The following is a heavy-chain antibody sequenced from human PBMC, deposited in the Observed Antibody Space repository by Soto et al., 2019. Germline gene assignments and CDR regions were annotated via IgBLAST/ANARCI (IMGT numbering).Heavy chain of an antibody. V-gene: IGHV4-59*01. D-gene: IGHD5-18*01. CDR1: GGSINNFH. CDR2: VFYSGRT. J-gene: IGHJ4*02. CDR3: ARIKSGYSYGSIIDF. Sequence: QVQLQESGPGLVKPSETLALTCSVSGGSINNFHWSWIRQPPGKGLEWIGFVFYSGRTTYNPSLQSRVTISVDTSHNHFSLKVRSVTAADTATYYCARIKSGYSYGSIIDFWGQGKLVTVSS.